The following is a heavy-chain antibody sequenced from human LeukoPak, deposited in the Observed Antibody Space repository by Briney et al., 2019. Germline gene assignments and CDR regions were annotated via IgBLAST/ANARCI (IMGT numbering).Heavy chain of an antibody. CDR3: ATRHEYSYPY. Sequence: GGSLRLSCVASGFTFYNYAMHWVRQAPGKGLEYVSAIGGNGDTSYYADSVKGRFTISRDNSKNTVYLQLGSLRTEEMAVYYCATRHEYSYPYWGQGTLVTVSS. D-gene: IGHD5-18*01. CDR1: GFTFYNYA. J-gene: IGHJ4*02. CDR2: IGGNGDTS. V-gene: IGHV3-64*02.